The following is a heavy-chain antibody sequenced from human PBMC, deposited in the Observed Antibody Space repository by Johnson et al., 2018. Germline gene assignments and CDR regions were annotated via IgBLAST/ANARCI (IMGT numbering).Heavy chain of an antibody. D-gene: IGHD6-13*01. CDR3: ARGLGNIAAAGSSDAFDI. V-gene: IGHV4-59*01. CDR2: IYYSGST. Sequence: QVQLQESGPGLVKPSETLSLTCTVSGGSISSYYWSWIRQPPGKGLEWIGYIYYSGSTHYNPSLKSRVTISVDTSKNQFSLKLSSVTAADTAVYYCARGLGNIAAAGSSDAFDIWGQGTMVTVSS. CDR1: GGSISSYY. J-gene: IGHJ3*02.